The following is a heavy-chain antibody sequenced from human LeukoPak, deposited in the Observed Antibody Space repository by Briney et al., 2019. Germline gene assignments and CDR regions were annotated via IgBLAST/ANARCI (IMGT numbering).Heavy chain of an antibody. CDR2: ISYDGSNK. CDR1: GFTFSSYA. J-gene: IGHJ4*02. V-gene: IGHV3-30-3*01. CDR3: AKELRYFDLYYFDY. D-gene: IGHD3-9*01. Sequence: PGGSLRLSCAASGFTFSSYAMHWVRQAPGKGLEWVAVISYDGSNKYYADSVKGRFTISRDNSKNTLYLQMNSLRAEDTAVYYCAKELRYFDLYYFDYWGQGTLVTVSS.